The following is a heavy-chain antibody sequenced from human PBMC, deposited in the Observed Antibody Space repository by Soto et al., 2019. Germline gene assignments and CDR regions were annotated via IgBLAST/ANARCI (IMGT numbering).Heavy chain of an antibody. J-gene: IGHJ4*02. CDR3: ARDPPRHSSSSSFDY. D-gene: IGHD6-6*01. Sequence: PSETLSLPCSVFCGSMGSRSYYWAWNRQPLGKGLEWIGGMDYSGRSYYNSSLKSRVIISVDTSKNKFSLKLNSVTAADTAVYYCARDPPRHSSSSSFDYWGQGTLVTVSS. CDR1: CGSMGSRSYY. CDR2: MDYSGRS. V-gene: IGHV4-39*02.